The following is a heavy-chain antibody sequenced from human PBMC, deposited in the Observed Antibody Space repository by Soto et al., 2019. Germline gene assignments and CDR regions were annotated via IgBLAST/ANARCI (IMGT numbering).Heavy chain of an antibody. D-gene: IGHD1-26*01. V-gene: IGHV1-69*01. Sequence: QVQLVQSGAEVKKPGSSVKVSCKASGGTFSSYSINWVRPAPGQGLEWMGEIIHIFGTANYAQKFQGRVTITADESTSTAYMALSGLRSEDTAVYYCARDGGRHSGGIDYWGQGTLVTVSS. CDR3: ARDGGRHSGGIDY. CDR1: GGTFSSYS. J-gene: IGHJ4*02. CDR2: IIHIFGTA.